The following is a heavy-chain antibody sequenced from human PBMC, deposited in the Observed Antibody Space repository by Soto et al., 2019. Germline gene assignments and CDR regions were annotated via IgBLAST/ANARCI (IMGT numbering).Heavy chain of an antibody. J-gene: IGHJ5*02. CDR1: GFTLSNYW. Sequence: GSLRLSCAASGFTLSNYWMSWVRQAPGKGLEWVANIKLDGSEEYYVDSVKGRFTISRDNAKNSLYLQMNSLRAEDTAVYYCVRGYCTSASCYPNWFGPWGQGTLVTVSS. V-gene: IGHV3-7*03. CDR2: IKLDGSEE. CDR3: VRGYCTSASCYPNWFGP. D-gene: IGHD2-2*01.